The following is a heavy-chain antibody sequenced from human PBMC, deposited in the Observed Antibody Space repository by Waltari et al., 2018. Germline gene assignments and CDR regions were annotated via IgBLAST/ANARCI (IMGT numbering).Heavy chain of an antibody. J-gene: IGHJ4*02. CDR2: INAGNGNT. CDR1: GYTFTSYA. Sequence: QVQLVQSGAEVKKPGASVKVSCKASGYTFTSYAMHWVRQAPGQRREWMGWINAGNGNTKYSQKFQGRVTITRDTSASTAYMELSSLRSKDTAVHYCARGDYSNYELDYWGQGTLVTVSS. D-gene: IGHD4-4*01. CDR3: ARGDYSNYELDY. V-gene: IGHV1-3*01.